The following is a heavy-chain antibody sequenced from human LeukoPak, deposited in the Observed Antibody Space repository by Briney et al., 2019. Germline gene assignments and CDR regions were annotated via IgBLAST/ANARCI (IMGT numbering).Heavy chain of an antibody. V-gene: IGHV4-59*08. CDR2: IYYSGST. CDR3: ARHAPMIVVVDAFDI. CDR1: GGSISSYY. Sequence: SETLSLTCTVSGGSISSYYWSWIRQPPGNGLEWIGYIYYSGSTNYNPSLKSRVTISVDTSKNQFSLKLSSVTAADTAVYYCARHAPMIVVVDAFDIWGQGTMVTVSS. D-gene: IGHD3-22*01. J-gene: IGHJ3*02.